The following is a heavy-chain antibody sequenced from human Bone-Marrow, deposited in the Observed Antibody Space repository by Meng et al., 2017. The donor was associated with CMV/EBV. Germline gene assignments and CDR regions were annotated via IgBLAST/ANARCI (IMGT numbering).Heavy chain of an antibody. D-gene: IGHD5-18*01. Sequence: AAGFTVSTNYMNWVRQDPGKGLEWVSVIYSDRSTYYADSVQGRFTISRDDPENTVYLQMSDLRIEDTAVYYCARGYSYGYAEFFDYWGQGVLVTVSS. CDR3: ARGYSYGYAEFFDY. J-gene: IGHJ4*02. V-gene: IGHV3-66*02. CDR1: GFTVSTNY. CDR2: IYSDRST.